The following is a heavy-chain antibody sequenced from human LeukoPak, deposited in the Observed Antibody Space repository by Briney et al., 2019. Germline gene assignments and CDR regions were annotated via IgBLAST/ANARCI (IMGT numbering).Heavy chain of an antibody. J-gene: IGHJ6*03. D-gene: IGHD2-21*01. Sequence: SQTLSLTCTVSGGSISSGTYYWTWIRQHPGTGLEWIGYIYYSGSTHYNPSLKSRVTITSDMAQSQFSLKLNSVTAADTAMYYCARVFRGDFYMDVWGKGTTVTVSS. CDR3: ARVFRGDFYMDV. CDR2: IYYSGST. V-gene: IGHV4-31*03. CDR1: GGSISSGTYY.